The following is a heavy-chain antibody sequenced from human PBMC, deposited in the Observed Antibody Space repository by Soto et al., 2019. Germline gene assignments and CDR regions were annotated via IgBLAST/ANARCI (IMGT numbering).Heavy chain of an antibody. Sequence: EVQLVESGGGLVQPGGSLRLSCAASGVTFSSYSMNWVRQAPGKGLEWVSYISSSSNSIYYAASVKGRFTISRDNGNNTVPLDMSIATPHDRAVLGCAIPTGCSTTGGIRWGQGTLFTVSS. V-gene: IGHV3-48*01. CDR3: AIPTGCSTTGGIR. CDR1: GVTFSSYS. J-gene: IGHJ4*02. D-gene: IGHD2-2*01. CDR2: ISSSSNSI.